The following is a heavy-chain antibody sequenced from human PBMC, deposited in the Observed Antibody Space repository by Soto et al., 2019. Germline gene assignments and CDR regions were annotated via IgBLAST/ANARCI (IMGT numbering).Heavy chain of an antibody. V-gene: IGHV4-39*01. CDR3: ARREDWPNHNWFDP. J-gene: IGHJ5*02. Sequence: SETLSLTCTVSGGSISSSSYYWGWIRQPPGKGLEWIGSIYYSGSTYYNPSLKSRVTISVDTSKNQFSLKLSSVTAADTAVYYCARREDWPNHNWFDPWGQGTLVTVSS. CDR1: GGSISSSSYY. CDR2: IYYSGST. D-gene: IGHD3-9*01.